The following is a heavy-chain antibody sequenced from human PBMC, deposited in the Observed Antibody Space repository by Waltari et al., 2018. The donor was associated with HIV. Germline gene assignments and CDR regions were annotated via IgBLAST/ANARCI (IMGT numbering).Heavy chain of an antibody. V-gene: IGHV1-2*02. CDR1: GYTFTGYY. Sequence: QVQLVQSGAEVKKPGASVKVSCKASGYTFTGYYMHWVRQAHGQGLEWMGWINPNSGGTNYAQKFQGRVTMTRDTSISTAYMELSRLRSDDTAVYYCARDQGGIAVAGTPGDYWGQGTLVTVSS. J-gene: IGHJ4*02. CDR3: ARDQGGIAVAGTPGDY. D-gene: IGHD6-19*01. CDR2: INPNSGGT.